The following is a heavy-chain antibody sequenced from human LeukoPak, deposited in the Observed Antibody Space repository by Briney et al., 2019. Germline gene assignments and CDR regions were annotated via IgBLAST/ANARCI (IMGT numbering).Heavy chain of an antibody. Sequence: SQTLSLTCTVSGGSISSGDYYWSWIRQPPGKGLEWIGYIYYSGSTYYNPSLKSRVTISVDRSKIQFSLKLSSVTAADTAVYYCARGALSDDFWSGYDYWGQGTLVTVSS. CDR1: GGSISSGDYY. J-gene: IGHJ4*02. CDR2: IYYSGST. V-gene: IGHV4-30-4*08. D-gene: IGHD3-3*01. CDR3: ARGALSDDFWSGYDY.